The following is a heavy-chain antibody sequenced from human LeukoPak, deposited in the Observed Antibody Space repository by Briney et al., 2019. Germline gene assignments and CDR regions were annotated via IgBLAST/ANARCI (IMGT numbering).Heavy chain of an antibody. CDR3: ARTYYYDSSGYRVPYYYYYMDV. Sequence: PSETLSLTCTVSGGSISSYYWSWIRQPPGKGLEWIGYIYYSGSTNYNPSLKSRVTISVDTSKDQFSLKLSSVTAADTAVYYCARTYYYDSSGYRVPYYYYYMDVWGKGTTVTVSS. CDR1: GGSISSYY. J-gene: IGHJ6*03. V-gene: IGHV4-59*01. D-gene: IGHD3-22*01. CDR2: IYYSGST.